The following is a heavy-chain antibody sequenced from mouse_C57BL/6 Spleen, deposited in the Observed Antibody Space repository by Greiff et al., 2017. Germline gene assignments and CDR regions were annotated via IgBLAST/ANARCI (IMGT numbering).Heavy chain of an antibody. CDR3: ARGPSGRYFDD. CDR2: ISDGGSYT. CDR1: GFTFSSYA. D-gene: IGHD1-1*01. Sequence: EVKVVESGGGLVKPGGSLKLSCAASGFTFSSYAMSWVRQTPEKRLEWVATISDGGSYTYYPDNVKGRFTISRYNAKNNLYLQMSHLKSEDTAMYYCARGPSGRYFDDWGQGTTLTVSS. V-gene: IGHV5-4*03. J-gene: IGHJ2*01.